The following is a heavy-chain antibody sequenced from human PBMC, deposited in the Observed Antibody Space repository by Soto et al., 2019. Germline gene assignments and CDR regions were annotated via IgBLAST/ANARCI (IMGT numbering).Heavy chain of an antibody. CDR2: IRSDGTST. CDR1: GFTFSSYW. J-gene: IGHJ4*02. CDR3: AGLRSDYDPYFDY. Sequence: DVQLVESGGGLVQPGGSLRLSCAASGFTFSSYWMHWVRQAPGKGLVWVSRIRSDGTSTNYADSVKDRFTISRDNAKNTQYLQMNRLRVEDTAVYYCAGLRSDYDPYFDYWGQGTLVTVSS. D-gene: IGHD5-12*01. V-gene: IGHV3-74*01.